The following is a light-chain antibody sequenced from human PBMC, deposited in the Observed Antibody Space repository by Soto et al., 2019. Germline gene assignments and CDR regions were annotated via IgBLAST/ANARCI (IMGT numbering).Light chain of an antibody. J-gene: IGLJ2*01. V-gene: IGLV1-40*01. Sequence: QSVLTQPPSVSGTPGQRVTISCTGSSSNIGAGYDVHWYQQLPGTTPKLLIYGNSNRPSWVPDRFSGSKSGTSASLAITGLQAEDEADYYCQSYDSSLSVVFGGGTKLTV. CDR1: SSNIGAGYD. CDR2: GNS. CDR3: QSYDSSLSVV.